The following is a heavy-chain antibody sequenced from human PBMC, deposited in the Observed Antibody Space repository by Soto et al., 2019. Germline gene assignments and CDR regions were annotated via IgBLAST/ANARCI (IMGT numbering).Heavy chain of an antibody. CDR1: GVSFSGYA. Sequence: QVQLVESGGGVVQPGRSLSLSCAASGVSFSGYAMYWVRQAPGKGLEWVALISYDGSNKYYADSVRGRFTISRDNSKNTLYLEMNSLRPDDTAMYYCARGADGGRHWGQGTLVTVSS. CDR3: ARGADGGRH. V-gene: IGHV3-30-3*01. J-gene: IGHJ4*02. CDR2: ISYDGSNK.